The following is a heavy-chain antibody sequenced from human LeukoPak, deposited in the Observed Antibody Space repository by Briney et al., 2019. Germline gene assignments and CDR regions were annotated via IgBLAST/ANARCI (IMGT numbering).Heavy chain of an antibody. Sequence: GGSLRLSCAASGFTVTTNYMSWVRQAPGKGLEWVSVLYNDGTTYYAESVKGRFTISRDNAKNSLYLQMNSLRAEDTAVYYCARDLLGSSWTMGYWGQGTLVTVSS. CDR2: LYNDGTT. D-gene: IGHD6-13*01. V-gene: IGHV3-53*01. CDR3: ARDLLGSSWTMGY. CDR1: GFTVTTNY. J-gene: IGHJ4*02.